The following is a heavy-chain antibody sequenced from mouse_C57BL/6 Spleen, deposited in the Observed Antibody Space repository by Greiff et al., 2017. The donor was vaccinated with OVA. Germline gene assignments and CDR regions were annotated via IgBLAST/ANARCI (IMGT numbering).Heavy chain of an antibody. Sequence: EVKLVESGEGLVKPGGSLKLSCAASGFTFSSYAMSWVRQTPEKRLEWVAYISSGGDYIYYADTVKGRFTISRDNARNTLYLQMSSLKSEDTAMYYCTRGLITTVVDPFAYWGQGTLVTVSA. CDR1: GFTFSSYA. CDR2: ISSGGDYI. J-gene: IGHJ3*01. D-gene: IGHD1-1*01. CDR3: TRGLITTVVDPFAY. V-gene: IGHV5-9-1*02.